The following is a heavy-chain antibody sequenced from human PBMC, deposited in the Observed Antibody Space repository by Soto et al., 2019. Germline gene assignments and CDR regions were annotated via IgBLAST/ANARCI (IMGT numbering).Heavy chain of an antibody. J-gene: IGHJ6*02. V-gene: IGHV3-49*04. CDR2: IRSKVYGGTP. CDR3: TRDYYDSRGYYAMDV. CDR1: GLTFGDYA. Sequence: GGSLRLSWTASGLTFGDYAMSWVRQAPGKGLEWVGFIRSKVYGGTPEYAASVKGRFTISRDDSKSIAYLQMNSLKTEDTAVYYCTRDYYDSRGYYAMDVWGQGTTVTVSS. D-gene: IGHD3-22*01.